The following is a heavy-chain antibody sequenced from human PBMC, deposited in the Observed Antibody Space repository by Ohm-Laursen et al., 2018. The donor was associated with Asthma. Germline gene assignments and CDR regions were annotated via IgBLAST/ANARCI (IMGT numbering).Heavy chain of an antibody. CDR1: GFSFSTYG. CDR2: MLHEGSNK. CDR3: AKGNYDFWSQDWFDP. V-gene: IGHV3-30*18. J-gene: IGHJ5*02. D-gene: IGHD3-3*01. Sequence: SLRLSCAASGFSFSTYGMHWVRQAPGKGLEWVAAMLHEGSNKYYGDSVKGRFTISRDNSKNTLYLQMNSLRPEDTAVYYCAKGNYDFWSQDWFDPWGQGTLVTVSS.